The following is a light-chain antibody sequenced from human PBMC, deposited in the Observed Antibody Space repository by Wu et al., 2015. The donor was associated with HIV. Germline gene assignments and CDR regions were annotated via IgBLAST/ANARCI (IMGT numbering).Light chain of an antibody. V-gene: IGKV3-20*01. CDR1: QSITSNY. CDR2: ATS. CDR3: QQYVSSPI. Sequence: DILLTQSPGTLSLSPGERATLSCRASQSITSNYLAWYQQKPGQAPRLLVYATSNRATGIPDRISGSGSGTLFTLTISRLEPEDSAVYFCQQYVSSPIFGQGTRLEIK. J-gene: IGKJ5*01.